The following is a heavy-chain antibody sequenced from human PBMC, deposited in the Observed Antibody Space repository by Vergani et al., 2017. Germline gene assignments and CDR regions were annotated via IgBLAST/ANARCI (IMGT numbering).Heavy chain of an antibody. CDR2: MHTTGNT. V-gene: IGHV4-61*02. D-gene: IGHD1-26*01. CDR3: AREATRSWD. Sequence: QVQLQESGPGLVKPSQTLSLTCSVSGGSISSGSYYWSWIRQPAGKGLEWIVRMHTTGNTNYNPSLKSRATISVDTSKNQFSLHLSSVTAADTAVYYCAREATRSWDWGQGTLVTVSS. CDR1: GGSISSGSYY. J-gene: IGHJ4*02.